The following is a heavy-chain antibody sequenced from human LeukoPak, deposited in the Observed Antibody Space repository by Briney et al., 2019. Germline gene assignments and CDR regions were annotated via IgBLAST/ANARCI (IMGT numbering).Heavy chain of an antibody. V-gene: IGHV1-18*01. Sequence: ASVKVSCKASGYTFTSYGISWARQAPGQGLEWMGWISTYNGNTKYAQNLQGRVTMTTDTSTSTAYMELRSPRSDDTAVYYCARDREVLLCSSSTCYGSGMDVWGKGTTVIVSS. J-gene: IGHJ6*04. D-gene: IGHD2-2*01. CDR3: ARDREVLLCSSSTCYGSGMDV. CDR1: GYTFTSYG. CDR2: ISTYNGNT.